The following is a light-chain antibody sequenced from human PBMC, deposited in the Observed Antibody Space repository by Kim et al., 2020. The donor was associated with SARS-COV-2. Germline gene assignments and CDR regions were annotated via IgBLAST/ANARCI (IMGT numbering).Light chain of an antibody. Sequence: DIQMTQSPSSLSASVGDRVTITCQASQDISNYLNWYQQKPGKAPKLLIYASNLETGVPSRFSGSGSGTDFTFTISSLQPEDIATYYCQQYDNLPYTFGQGTKLEI. CDR3: QQYDNLPYT. CDR2: AS. J-gene: IGKJ2*01. CDR1: QDISNY. V-gene: IGKV1-33*01.